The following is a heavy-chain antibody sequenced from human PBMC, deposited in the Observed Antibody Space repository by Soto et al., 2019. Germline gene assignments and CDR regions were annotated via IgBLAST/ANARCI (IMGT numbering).Heavy chain of an antibody. Sequence: QITLKESGPALVKPTQTLTLTCAFSGFSLTNSGVAVGWIRQPPGKALEWLALIYWNDNKRYSPSLESRLTITKDTSENQVVLVMTNVDPLDTATYYCAHTPILWSRPNFDHWGQGTPVTVSS. V-gene: IGHV2-5*01. D-gene: IGHD3-10*01. CDR1: GFSLTNSGVA. CDR3: AHTPILWSRPNFDH. CDR2: IYWNDNK. J-gene: IGHJ4*02.